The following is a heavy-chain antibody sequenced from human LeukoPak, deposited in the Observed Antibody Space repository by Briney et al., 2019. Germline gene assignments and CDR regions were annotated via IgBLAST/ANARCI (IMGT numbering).Heavy chain of an antibody. CDR3: ARDHQTTVTPYYYYGMDV. J-gene: IGHJ6*02. CDR1: GYTFTSHY. Sequence: ASVKVSCKASGYTFTSHYMHWVRQASGQGLEWMGIINPTGGSVSYAQKFQGRVAMTRDTSTSTVYMDLSGLRSEDTAVYYCARDHQTTVTPYYYYGMDVWGQGTTVTVSS. V-gene: IGHV1-46*01. D-gene: IGHD4-11*01. CDR2: INPTGGSV.